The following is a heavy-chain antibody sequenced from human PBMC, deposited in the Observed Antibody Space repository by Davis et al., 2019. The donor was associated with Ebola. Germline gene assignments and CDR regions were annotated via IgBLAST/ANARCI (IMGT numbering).Heavy chain of an antibody. V-gene: IGHV3-7*03. J-gene: IGHJ4*02. Sequence: GESLKISCAASGFTFSSYWMSWVRQAPGKGLEWVANIKPDGSERYYVDSVKGRFTISRDNVKNSLYLQMNSLRAEDTAVYYCAKAGGHYSDYWGQGTLVTVSS. CDR1: GFTFSSYW. CDR2: IKPDGSER. D-gene: IGHD3-10*01. CDR3: AKAGGHYSDY.